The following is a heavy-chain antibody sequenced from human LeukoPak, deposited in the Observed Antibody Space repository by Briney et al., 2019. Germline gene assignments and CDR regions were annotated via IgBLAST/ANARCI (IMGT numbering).Heavy chain of an antibody. J-gene: IGHJ3*02. CDR3: ARVYYDILTGYPNDAFDI. CDR2: IYYSGST. CDR1: GGPISSYY. Sequence: PSETLSLTCTVSGGPISSYYWSWIRQPPGKGLEWIGYIYYSGSTNYNPSLKSRVTISVDTPKNQFSLKLSSVTAADTAVYYCARVYYDILTGYPNDAFDIWGQGTMVTVSS. D-gene: IGHD3-9*01. V-gene: IGHV4-59*01.